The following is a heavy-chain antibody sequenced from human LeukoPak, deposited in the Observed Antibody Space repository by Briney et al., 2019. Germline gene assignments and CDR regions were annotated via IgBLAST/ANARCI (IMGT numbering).Heavy chain of an antibody. V-gene: IGHV4-59*11. CDR3: ASDGRGGESAVDI. Sequence: PSETLSLTCTVSGGSISNHYWSWIRQPPGKGLEWIGDIYYIGCTKYNPSLASRLILSIDTSKPQFSLNLTSVTAADTAMYYCASDGRGGESAVDIWGPGTRVTVSS. J-gene: IGHJ3*02. CDR1: GGSISNHY. CDR2: IYYIGCT. D-gene: IGHD1-26*01.